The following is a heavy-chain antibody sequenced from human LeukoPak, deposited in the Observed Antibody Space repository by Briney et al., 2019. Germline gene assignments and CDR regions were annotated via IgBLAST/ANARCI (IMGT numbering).Heavy chain of an antibody. J-gene: IGHJ4*02. V-gene: IGHV4-39*02. CDR1: GGSISNSNYY. D-gene: IGHD1-26*01. CDR3: ARLAIVGATTGNLDY. Sequence: SETLSLTCTVSGGSISNSNYYWGWIRQPPGKGLEWIGSIYYSGSTYYNPSLKSRVTISVDTSKNHSSLKLSSVTAADTAVYFCARLAIVGATTGNLDYWGQGTLVTVSS. CDR2: IYYSGST.